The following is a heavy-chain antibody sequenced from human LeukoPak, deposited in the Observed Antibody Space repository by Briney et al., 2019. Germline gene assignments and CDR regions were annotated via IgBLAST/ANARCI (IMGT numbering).Heavy chain of an antibody. D-gene: IGHD2-2*01. Sequence: PGGSLRLSCAASGFTFSSYSMNWVRQAPGKGLEWVSSISSSSSYIYYADSVKGRFAISRDNAKNSLYLQMNSLRAEDTAVYYCARGEDCSSTSCFNYGMDVWGKGTTVTVSS. CDR3: ARGEDCSSTSCFNYGMDV. CDR1: GFTFSSYS. CDR2: ISSSSSYI. J-gene: IGHJ6*04. V-gene: IGHV3-21*01.